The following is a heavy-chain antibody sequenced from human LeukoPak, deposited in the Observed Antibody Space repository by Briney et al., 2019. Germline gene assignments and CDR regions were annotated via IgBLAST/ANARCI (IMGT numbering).Heavy chain of an antibody. D-gene: IGHD6-19*01. J-gene: IGHJ3*02. CDR3: AREVAGTWAFDI. Sequence: SQTLSLTCAISGDSVSSNTAAWHWIRQSPSRGLEWLGRTFYRSNWYDDYTASVKSRITINPDTSKNQVSLHLKSVTPEDTAVYYCAREVAGTWAFDIWGQGTRVTVSS. V-gene: IGHV6-1*01. CDR1: GDSVSSNTAA. CDR2: TFYRSNWYD.